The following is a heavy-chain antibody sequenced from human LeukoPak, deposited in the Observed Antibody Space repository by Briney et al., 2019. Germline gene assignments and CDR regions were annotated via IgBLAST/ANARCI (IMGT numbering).Heavy chain of an antibody. J-gene: IGHJ4*02. CDR2: IYYSGST. CDR3: TKGRGI. V-gene: IGHV4-59*08. Sequence: SETLSLTCAVSGGSISSYYWSWIRQPPGKGLEWIGYIYYSGSTNYNPSLKSRVTISAATSKNQFSLKLTSVTAADTAIYYCTKGRGIWGQGTLVTVSS. CDR1: GGSISSYY. D-gene: IGHD3-10*01.